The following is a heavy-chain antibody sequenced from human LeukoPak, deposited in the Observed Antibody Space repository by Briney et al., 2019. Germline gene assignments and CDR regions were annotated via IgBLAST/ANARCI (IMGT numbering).Heavy chain of an antibody. Sequence: SETLSLTCTVYGGSFSDFHWSWIRLPPGKGLEWIGEIDHSGNTNYNPSLKSRVTISIDTSKNQFSLKLSSVTAADTAVYYCARGKVTRDWYFDLWGRGTLVTVSS. CDR1: GGSFSDFH. CDR3: ARGKVTRDWYFDL. J-gene: IGHJ2*01. D-gene: IGHD4-17*01. V-gene: IGHV4-34*01. CDR2: IDHSGNT.